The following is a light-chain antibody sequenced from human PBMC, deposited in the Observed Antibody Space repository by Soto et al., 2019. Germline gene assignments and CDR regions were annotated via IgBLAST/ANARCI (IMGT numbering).Light chain of an antibody. Sequence: DNQMTQSPSTLSASVGDRVTITCRASQSISYWLAWYQQKPGKAPKLLIYDASNLETGVPSRFSGSGSGTEFTLTISSLQPDDFATYYCQQYNTYSGTFGQGTKMEI. CDR2: DAS. V-gene: IGKV1-5*01. CDR1: QSISYW. CDR3: QQYNTYSGT. J-gene: IGKJ1*01.